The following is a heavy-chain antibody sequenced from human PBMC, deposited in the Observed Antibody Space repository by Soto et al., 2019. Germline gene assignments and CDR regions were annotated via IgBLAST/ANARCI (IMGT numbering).Heavy chain of an antibody. CDR2: IIPIFGTA. Sequence: QVQLVQSGAEVKKPGSSVKVSCKSSGGTFSSYAISWVRQAPGQGLEWMGGIIPIFGTANYAQKFQGRVTMTADKSTSTAYMELSSLRSEDRDVDYCARGVGWRSGFDYWGQGTLVTVSS. J-gene: IGHJ4*02. CDR3: ARGVGWRSGFDY. V-gene: IGHV1-69*06. D-gene: IGHD3-3*01. CDR1: GGTFSSYA.